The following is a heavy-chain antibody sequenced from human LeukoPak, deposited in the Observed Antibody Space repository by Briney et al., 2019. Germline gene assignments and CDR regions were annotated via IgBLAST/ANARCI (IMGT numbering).Heavy chain of an antibody. J-gene: IGHJ6*03. V-gene: IGHV1-69*05. CDR1: GGTFSSYA. Sequence: ASVKVSCKASGGTFSSYAISWVRQAPGQGLEWMGRIIPIFGTANYAQKFQGRVTITTDESTSTAYMELSSLRSEDTAVYYCARDKVEVVVAATTGDYYYYMDVWGKGTTVTVSS. D-gene: IGHD2-15*01. CDR2: IIPIFGTA. CDR3: ARDKVEVVVAATTGDYYYYMDV.